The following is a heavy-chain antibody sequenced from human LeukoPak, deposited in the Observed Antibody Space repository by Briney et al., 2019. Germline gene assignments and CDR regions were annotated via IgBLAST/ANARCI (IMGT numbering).Heavy chain of an antibody. CDR1: GFTFSSYS. J-gene: IGHJ6*02. Sequence: GGSLRLSCAASGFTFSSYSMNWVRQAPGKGLEWVSSISSSSSYIYYADSVKGRFTISRDNSKNTLYLQMNSLTAEDTAVYYCARGRGSYYYYDMDFWGQGTTVTVSS. CDR3: ARGRGSYYYYDMDF. V-gene: IGHV3-21*01. D-gene: IGHD1-26*01. CDR2: ISSSSSYI.